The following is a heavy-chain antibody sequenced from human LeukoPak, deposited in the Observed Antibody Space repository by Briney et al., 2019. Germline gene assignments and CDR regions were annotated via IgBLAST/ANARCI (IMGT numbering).Heavy chain of an antibody. Sequence: GGSLRLSCAASGFTFSSYGMSWVRQAPGKGLEWVSAISGSGGSTYYADSVKGRFTISRDNSKNTLYLQMNSLRAEDAAVYYCARIIGISGTYPTDYWGQGTLVTVSS. CDR3: ARIIGISGTYPTDY. V-gene: IGHV3-23*01. D-gene: IGHD1-26*01. CDR1: GFTFSSYG. CDR2: ISGSGGST. J-gene: IGHJ4*02.